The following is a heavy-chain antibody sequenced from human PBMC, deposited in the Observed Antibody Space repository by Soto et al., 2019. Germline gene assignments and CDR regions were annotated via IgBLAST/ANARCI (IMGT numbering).Heavy chain of an antibody. CDR3: AREYYYDSGVFDY. CDR1: GFTFSSYW. V-gene: IGHV3-7*05. D-gene: IGHD3-22*01. CDR2: IKQDGSEK. J-gene: IGHJ4*02. Sequence: PGGSLRLSCAASGFTFSSYWMSWVRQAPGKGLEWVTNIKQDGSEKYYVDSVKGRFTISRDNAKNSLYLQMNSLRAEDTAVYYCAREYYYDSGVFDYWGQGTLVTVSS.